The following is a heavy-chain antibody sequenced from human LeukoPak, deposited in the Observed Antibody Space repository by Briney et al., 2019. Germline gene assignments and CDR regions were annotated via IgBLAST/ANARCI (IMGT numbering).Heavy chain of an antibody. V-gene: IGHV1-2*02. D-gene: IGHD6-13*01. CDR1: GYTFTGYY. Sequence: ASVKVSCKASGYTFTGYYMHWVRQAPGQGLEWMGWIDPDSGGTNSAQKFRGRVTMTRDTSVSTAYMELIRLTSDDTAVYSCARDLRVTAWYHEVFDIWGQGTMVTVSS. CDR3: ARDLRVTAWYHEVFDI. CDR2: IDPDSGGT. J-gene: IGHJ3*02.